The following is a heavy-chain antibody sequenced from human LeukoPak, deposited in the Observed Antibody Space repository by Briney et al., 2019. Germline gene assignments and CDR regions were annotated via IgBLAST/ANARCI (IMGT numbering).Heavy chain of an antibody. V-gene: IGHV1-69*13. J-gene: IGHJ4*02. CDR3: ARGPQSDCSSTSCYEDFDY. D-gene: IGHD2-2*01. Sequence: ASVTVSCKASGGTFSSYAISWVRQAPGQGLEWMGGIIPIFGTANYAQKFQGRVTITADESTSTAYMELSSLRSEDTAVYYCARGPQSDCSSTSCYEDFDYWGQGTLVTVSS. CDR2: IIPIFGTA. CDR1: GGTFSSYA.